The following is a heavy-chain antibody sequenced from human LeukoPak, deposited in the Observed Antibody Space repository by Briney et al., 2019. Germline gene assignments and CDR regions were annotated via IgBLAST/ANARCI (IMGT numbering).Heavy chain of an antibody. D-gene: IGHD6-13*01. CDR2: TYHGGTT. CDR3: ARQGGSNSPYYYYYMDV. V-gene: IGHV4-38-2*01. J-gene: IGHJ6*03. Sequence: PSETLSLTCAVSGYSISSGYYWGWFRQPPGKGPEWIGCTYHGGTTYYNPSLKSRVTISVDTSKNQFSPMISSVTAADTAVYYCARQGGSNSPYYYYYMDVWGKGTTVTVSS. CDR1: GYSISSGYY.